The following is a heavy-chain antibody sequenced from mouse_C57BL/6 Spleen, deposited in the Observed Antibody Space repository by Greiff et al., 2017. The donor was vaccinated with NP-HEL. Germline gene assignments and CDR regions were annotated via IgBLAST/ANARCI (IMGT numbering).Heavy chain of an antibody. D-gene: IGHD1-1*01. CDR3: ATLDDYGSSSYWYFEV. CDR1: GFNIKNTY. CDR2: IDPANGNT. J-gene: IGHJ1*03. Sequence: EVQLQQSVAELVRPGASVKLSCTASGFNIKNTYMHWVKQRPEQGLEWIGRIDPANGNTKYAPKFQGKATITADTSSNTAYLQLSSLTSEDTAIYYCATLDDYGSSSYWYFEVWGTGTTVTVSS. V-gene: IGHV14-3*01.